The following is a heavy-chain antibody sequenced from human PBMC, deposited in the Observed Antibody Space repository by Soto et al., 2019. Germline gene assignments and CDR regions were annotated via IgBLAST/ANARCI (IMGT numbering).Heavy chain of an antibody. CDR1: GYTFTSYG. CDR3: ARDRGSYALDC. D-gene: IGHD1-26*01. CDR2: ISAHNGNT. J-gene: IGHJ4*02. Sequence: QVQLVQSGAEVKKPGASVKVSCKASGYTFTSYGISWVRQAPGQGLEWMGWISAHNGNTHYAHELEGRVTMTTYTSTGTAYMELRSLRADDTAVYYCARDRGSYALDCWGQGTLVTVSS. V-gene: IGHV1-18*01.